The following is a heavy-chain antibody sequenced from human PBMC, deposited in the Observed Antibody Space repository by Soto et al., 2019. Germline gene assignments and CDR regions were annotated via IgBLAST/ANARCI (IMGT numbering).Heavy chain of an antibody. V-gene: IGHV3-11*01. Sequence: GGSLRLSCAASGFTFSDFYMTWIRQAPGKGLEWVSYISNSGSTIYYSDSVKGRFTISRDNAKNSLYLQMNSLRAEDTAMYYCARANYDILTGYSDYWGQGTLVTVSS. CDR1: GFTFSDFY. CDR2: ISNSGSTI. D-gene: IGHD3-9*01. J-gene: IGHJ4*02. CDR3: ARANYDILTGYSDY.